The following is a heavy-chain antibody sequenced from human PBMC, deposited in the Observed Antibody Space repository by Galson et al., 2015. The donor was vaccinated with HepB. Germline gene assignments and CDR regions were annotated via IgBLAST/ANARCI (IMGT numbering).Heavy chain of an antibody. J-gene: IGHJ1*01. Sequence: SLRLSCAASGFIFSDYYMSWIRQAPGKGLEWVSYISSSGASAYYADSVKGRFTISRDNAKNSLNLQMNSLRAEDTAVYYCARSYSSSWFIYFQHWGQGTLVTVSS. D-gene: IGHD6-13*01. V-gene: IGHV3-11*01. CDR2: ISSSGASA. CDR1: GFIFSDYY. CDR3: ARSYSSSWFIYFQH.